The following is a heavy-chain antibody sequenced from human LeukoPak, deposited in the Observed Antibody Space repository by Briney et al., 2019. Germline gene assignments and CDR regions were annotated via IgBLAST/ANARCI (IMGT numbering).Heavy chain of an antibody. CDR3: ATYSSSNAREFQY. D-gene: IGHD2-2*01. V-gene: IGHV3-7*01. CDR2: IKQDGSEK. J-gene: IGHJ1*01. CDR1: GFTFSNYW. Sequence: PGGSLRLSCAASGFTFSNYWMSWVRQAPGKGLEWVANIKQDGSEKYYVDSVRGRFTISRDNAKIPLYLQMNSLRVEDTAVYYCATYSSSNAREFQYWGQGTLVTVSS.